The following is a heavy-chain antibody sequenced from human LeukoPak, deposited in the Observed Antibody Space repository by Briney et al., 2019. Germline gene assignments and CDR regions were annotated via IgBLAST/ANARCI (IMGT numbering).Heavy chain of an antibody. V-gene: IGHV3-74*01. CDR1: GFTFSNYW. J-gene: IGHJ4*03. CDR3: ARDSWELLGFDY. Sequence: GGSLRLSCAASGFTFSNYWMHWVRQAPGKGLVWVSRINSDGSSTGHADSVKGRFTISRDNAKNTLYLQMNSLRAEDTAVYYCARDSWELLGFDYWGKGTTVTISS. CDR2: INSDGSST. D-gene: IGHD1-26*01.